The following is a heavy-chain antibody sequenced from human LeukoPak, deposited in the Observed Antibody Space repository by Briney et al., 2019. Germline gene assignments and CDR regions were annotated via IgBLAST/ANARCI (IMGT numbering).Heavy chain of an antibody. Sequence: GESLKISCKGSGYSFTNYWIGWVRQMPGKGLEWMGIIYPADSDTRYSPSFQGQVTMSADKSISTAYLQWSSLKASDSAMYYCARLARSSTWYWNDYWGQGTLVSVSS. CDR2: IYPADSDT. CDR3: ARLARSSTWYWNDY. CDR1: GYSFTNYW. D-gene: IGHD6-13*01. J-gene: IGHJ4*02. V-gene: IGHV5-51*01.